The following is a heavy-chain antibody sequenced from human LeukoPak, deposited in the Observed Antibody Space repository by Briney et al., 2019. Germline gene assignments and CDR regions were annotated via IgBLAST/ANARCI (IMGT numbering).Heavy chain of an antibody. J-gene: IGHJ4*02. CDR1: GFTFSTYA. CDR2: ISSNGGTT. D-gene: IGHD6-19*01. V-gene: IGHV3-64*04. CDR3: ARTAVAGTRDDY. Sequence: GSLRLSCSASGFTFSTYAMHWVRQAPGKGLEYVSAISSNGGTTYNADSVKGRFTISRDNSKNTLYLQMNSLRAEDTAVYYCARTAVAGTRDDYWGQGTLVTVSS.